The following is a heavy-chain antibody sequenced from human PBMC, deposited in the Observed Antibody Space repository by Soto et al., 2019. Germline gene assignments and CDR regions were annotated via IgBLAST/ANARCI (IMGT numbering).Heavy chain of an antibody. CDR1: GGSISSSNW. CDR3: ARDSSMPIAAAGSPPPLGFFDY. V-gene: IGHV4-4*02. J-gene: IGHJ4*02. D-gene: IGHD6-13*01. Sequence: QVQLQESGPGLVKPSGTLSLTCAVSGGSISSSNWWIWVRQPPGKGLEWIGEIYHSGSTNYNPSLKSRVTLSVDKSKNQFSLNVNSVTAADTAVYYCARDSSMPIAAAGSPPPLGFFDYWGQGILVTVSS. CDR2: IYHSGST.